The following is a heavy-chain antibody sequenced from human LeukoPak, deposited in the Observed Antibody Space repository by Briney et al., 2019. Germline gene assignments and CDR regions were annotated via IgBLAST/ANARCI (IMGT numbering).Heavy chain of an antibody. D-gene: IGHD2-2*01. CDR3: ARASSSTSCYLSACWFDP. J-gene: IGHJ5*02. V-gene: IGHV3-21*01. CDR2: ISSSSSYI. CDR1: GFTFSSYS. Sequence: GGSLRLFCAASGFTFSSYSMNWVRQAPGKGLEWVSSISSSSSYIYYADSVKGRFTISRDNAKNSLYLQMNSLRAEDTAVYYCARASSSTSCYLSACWFDPWGQGTLVTVSS.